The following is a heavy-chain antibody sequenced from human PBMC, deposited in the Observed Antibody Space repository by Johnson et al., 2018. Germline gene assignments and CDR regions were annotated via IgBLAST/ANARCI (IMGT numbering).Heavy chain of an antibody. Sequence: VQLVESGGGLVQPGGSLRLSCAASGFTFSSYWMHWVRQAPGKGLEWVSGISWNSGSIGYADSVKGRFTISRENAKHSLYLQMNSLRAEDTAVYYCAGGITIFGVVSYYGMDVWGQGTTVTVSS. CDR2: ISWNSGSI. CDR3: AGGITIFGVVSYYGMDV. CDR1: GFTFSSYW. V-gene: IGHV3-9*01. J-gene: IGHJ6*02. D-gene: IGHD3-3*01.